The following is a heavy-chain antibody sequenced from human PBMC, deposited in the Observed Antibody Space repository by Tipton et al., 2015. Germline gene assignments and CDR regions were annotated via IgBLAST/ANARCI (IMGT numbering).Heavy chain of an antibody. CDR1: GFTFRSYD. V-gene: IGHV4-59*01. J-gene: IGHJ4*02. CDR2: SYYSGST. D-gene: IGHD1-14*01. CDR3: ARSITGDFDY. Sequence: GSLRLSCAASGFTFRSYDMHWVRQAPGKGLEWIGHSYYSGSTYYNPSLKSRVTISLDTSKKQFSLKLSSVTAADTAVYYCARSITGDFDYWGQGTLVTVSS.